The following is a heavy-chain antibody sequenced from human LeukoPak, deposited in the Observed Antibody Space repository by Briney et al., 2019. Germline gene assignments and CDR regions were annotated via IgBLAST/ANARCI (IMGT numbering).Heavy chain of an antibody. V-gene: IGHV3-15*01. CDR2: IKNKGDGGTT. Sequence: GGSLRLSCAASGFTFNKAWMSWVRLAPGKGLEWVGRIKNKGDGGTTDYAAPVKGRFTVSRDDSKSTLYLQMYSLKTEDTAAYYCTTSGTPFEYWGQGTLVTVSS. J-gene: IGHJ4*02. CDR3: TTSGTPFEY. CDR1: GFTFNKAW. D-gene: IGHD3-10*01.